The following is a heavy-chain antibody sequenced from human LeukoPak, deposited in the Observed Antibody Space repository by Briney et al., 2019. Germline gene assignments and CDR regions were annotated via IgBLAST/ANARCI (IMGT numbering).Heavy chain of an antibody. CDR3: ANAKYYSSGWSLYYFNY. J-gene: IGHJ4*02. Sequence: SGGSLRLSCAASGFTLSTYVMSWVRQAPGKGLEWVSTISGRDVSTDYADSVKGRFTISRDNSKNTLYLQMNCLRAEDTAVYYCANAKYYSSGWSLYYFNYWGQGTLVTVSS. V-gene: IGHV3-23*01. CDR1: GFTLSTYV. D-gene: IGHD6-19*01. CDR2: ISGRDVST.